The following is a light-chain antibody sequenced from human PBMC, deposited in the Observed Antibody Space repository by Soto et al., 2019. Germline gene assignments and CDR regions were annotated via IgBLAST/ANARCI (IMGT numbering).Light chain of an antibody. Sequence: DIQMTQSPSSLAASVGDRITITCRASQNINTYLNWFQQKPGKAPSLLIYAASSLQSGVPSKFSASGSVTDFTLTIISLQPEDFAAYYCQQSYTTPYTFGLGTKVEIK. CDR1: QNINTY. CDR2: AAS. CDR3: QQSYTTPYT. V-gene: IGKV1-39*01. J-gene: IGKJ2*01.